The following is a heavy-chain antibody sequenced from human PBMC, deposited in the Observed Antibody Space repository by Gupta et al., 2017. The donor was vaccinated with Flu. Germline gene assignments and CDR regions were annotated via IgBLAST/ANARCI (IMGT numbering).Heavy chain of an antibody. V-gene: IGHV3-30*04. Sequence: VGEARGRGGEWGAVTYQEGRNEYYADSVKDRFTIPRDNTKNTRFLLMNSLRPEDTAVYYCARSRRASAPHAYSFNYWGEGALVTVSS. J-gene: IGHJ4*02. CDR3: ARSRRASAPHAYSFNY. CDR2: TYQEGRNE.